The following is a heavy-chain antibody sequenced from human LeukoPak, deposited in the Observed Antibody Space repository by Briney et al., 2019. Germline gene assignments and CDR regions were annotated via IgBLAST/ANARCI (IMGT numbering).Heavy chain of an antibody. D-gene: IGHD3-22*01. V-gene: IGHV1-18*01. CDR3: ARMAKGGYYDSSGYYSYYFDY. J-gene: IGHJ4*02. CDR1: GYTFTSYG. Sequence: GASVKVSCKASGYTFTSYGISWVRQAPGQGLEWMGWISAYNGNTNYAQKFQGRVTITADKSTSTAYMELSSLRSEDTAVYYCARMAKGGYYDSSGYYSYYFDYWGQGTLVTVSS. CDR2: ISAYNGNT.